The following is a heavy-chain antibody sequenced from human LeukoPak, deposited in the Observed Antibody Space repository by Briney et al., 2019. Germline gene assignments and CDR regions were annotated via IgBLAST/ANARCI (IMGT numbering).Heavy chain of an antibody. CDR2: ISGSGGST. D-gene: IGHD2-2*01. Sequence: GGSLRLSCAAAGFTFNTYAMSWVRQAPGKGLEWVSAISGSGGSTFYADSVKGRFTISRDYSKNTLYLQMNSLRAEDTAVYYCANFHCSTTSCHLSGYFQYWGQGTLVTVSS. J-gene: IGHJ1*01. CDR1: GFTFNTYA. V-gene: IGHV3-23*01. CDR3: ANFHCSTTSCHLSGYFQY.